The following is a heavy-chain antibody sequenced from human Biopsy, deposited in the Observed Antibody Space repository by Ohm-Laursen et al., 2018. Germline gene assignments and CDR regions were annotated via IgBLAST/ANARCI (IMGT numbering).Heavy chain of an antibody. Sequence: SDTLSLTCTVSGGSISSGSNYWAWICQPPGKGLEWIGSVYHSGTTYYSPSLKSRVTISIDTSKNQLSLKVTFVTAADTAAYYCARHDGNGPFALDSWGQGTLVTVSS. CDR2: VYHSGTT. D-gene: IGHD5-24*01. CDR3: ARHDGNGPFALDS. V-gene: IGHV4-39*01. CDR1: GGSISSGSNY. J-gene: IGHJ4*02.